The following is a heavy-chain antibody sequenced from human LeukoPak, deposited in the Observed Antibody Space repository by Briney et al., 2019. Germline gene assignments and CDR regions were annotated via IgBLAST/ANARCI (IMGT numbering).Heavy chain of an antibody. CDR3: ARGAYGDYDY. CDR2: ISADASST. J-gene: IGHJ4*02. Sequence: QSGGSLRLSCAASGVTFCSYAMSWVRQAPGKGLEWVSAISADASSTYYADSVKGPITISRDNSKNTLFLQMNSLRAEDTAVYYCARGAYGDYDYWGQRTLVTVSS. V-gene: IGHV3-23*01. D-gene: IGHD4-17*01. CDR1: GVTFCSYA.